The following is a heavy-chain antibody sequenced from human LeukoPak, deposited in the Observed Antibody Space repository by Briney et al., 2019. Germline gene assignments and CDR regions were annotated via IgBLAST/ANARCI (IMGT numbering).Heavy chain of an antibody. Sequence: SETLSLTCAVYGGSFSGYYWSWIRQPPGKGLEWIGEINHSGSTNYNPSLKSRVTISVDASKNQFSLKLSSVTAADTAVYYCARGARGLVVVPAAMPHFDYWGQGTLVTVSS. D-gene: IGHD2-2*01. CDR2: INHSGST. J-gene: IGHJ4*02. CDR1: GGSFSGYY. CDR3: ARGARGLVVVPAAMPHFDY. V-gene: IGHV4-34*01.